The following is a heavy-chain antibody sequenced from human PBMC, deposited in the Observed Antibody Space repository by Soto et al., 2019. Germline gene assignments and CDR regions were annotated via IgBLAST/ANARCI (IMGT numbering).Heavy chain of an antibody. CDR3: ARGPITIFGVVTRKAGYYYGMDV. J-gene: IGHJ6*02. CDR2: INHSGST. D-gene: IGHD3-3*01. V-gene: IGHV4-34*01. Sequence: SEILSLTCAVYGGSFSGYYLSWIRQPPGKGLEWIGEINHSGSTNYNPSLKSRVTISVDTSKNQFSLKLSSVTAADTAVYYCARGPITIFGVVTRKAGYYYGMDVWGQGTTVTVSS. CDR1: GGSFSGYY.